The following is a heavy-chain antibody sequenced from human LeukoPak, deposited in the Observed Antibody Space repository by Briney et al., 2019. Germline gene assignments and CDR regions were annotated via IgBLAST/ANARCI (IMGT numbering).Heavy chain of an antibody. Sequence: GGSLRLSCAASGFTFSSYAMSWVRQAPGKGLEWVAFIRNDGSNKYYADSVKGRFTISRDNPKNTLYLQMNSLRADDTAVFYCAKDRIFGYGYTHWGYFEQWGQGTLVTVSS. D-gene: IGHD3-3*02. J-gene: IGHJ1*01. CDR1: GFTFSSYA. CDR3: AKDRIFGYGYTHWGYFEQ. CDR2: IRNDGSNK. V-gene: IGHV3-30*02.